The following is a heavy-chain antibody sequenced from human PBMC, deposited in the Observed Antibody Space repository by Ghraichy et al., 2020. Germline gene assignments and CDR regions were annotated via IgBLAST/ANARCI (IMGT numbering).Heavy chain of an antibody. CDR3: AGRGSSGGYSLDY. V-gene: IGHV3-30*03. CDR2: ISYDGSNK. CDR1: GFTFSDYG. J-gene: IGHJ4*02. Sequence: GGSLRLSCAASGFTFSDYGMQWVRQAPGKGLEWVAVISYDGSNKYYADSVKGRFTISRDNSKNTLYLQMSSLRAEDTAVYYCAGRGSSGGYSLDYWGQGTLVTVSA. D-gene: IGHD6-19*01.